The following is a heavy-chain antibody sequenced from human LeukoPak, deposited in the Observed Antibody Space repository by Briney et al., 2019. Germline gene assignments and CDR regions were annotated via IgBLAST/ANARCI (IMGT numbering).Heavy chain of an antibody. Sequence: GGSLRLSCSVSGFTFSTYVMHWVRQAPGKGLEYVSAISSNGDNTYYADSVEGRFTISRDNSKNTLYLQMSSLRADDTAVYHCVRGTGYWGQGTLVTVSS. CDR1: GFTFSTYV. J-gene: IGHJ4*02. CDR3: VRGTGY. CDR2: ISSNGDNT. V-gene: IGHV3-64D*06.